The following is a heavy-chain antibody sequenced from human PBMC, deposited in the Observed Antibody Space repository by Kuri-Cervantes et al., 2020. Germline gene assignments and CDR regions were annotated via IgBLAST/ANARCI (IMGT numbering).Heavy chain of an antibody. J-gene: IGHJ2*01. Sequence: TLSLTCTVSGGSISSGSYYWSWIRQPPGKGLEWIGRIYTSGSTNYNPSLKSRVTISVDTSKNQFSLKLSSVTAADTAVYYCARDPSWYFDLWGRGTLVTVSS. CDR1: GGSISSGSYY. V-gene: IGHV4-61*02. CDR3: ARDPSWYFDL. CDR2: IYTSGST.